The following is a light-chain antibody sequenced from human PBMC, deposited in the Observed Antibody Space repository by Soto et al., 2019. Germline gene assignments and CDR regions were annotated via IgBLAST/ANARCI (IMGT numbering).Light chain of an antibody. Sequence: EIVLTQSPGSLSLSPGERATNSCRASQSVSSYLAWYQQKPGQAPRLLIYGASSRATGFPDRFSGSGSGTDFSLTISRLEPEDSAVYYCQQYSSPPRTFGQGTKVDIK. V-gene: IGKV3-20*01. CDR1: QSVSSY. CDR2: GAS. J-gene: IGKJ1*01. CDR3: QQYSSPPRT.